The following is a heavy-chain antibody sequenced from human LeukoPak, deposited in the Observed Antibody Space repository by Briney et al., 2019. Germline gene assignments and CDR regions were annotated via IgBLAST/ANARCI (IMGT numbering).Heavy chain of an antibody. CDR3: ALGGYFDWLLYFDY. V-gene: IGHV3-21*01. J-gene: IGHJ4*02. CDR2: ISSSSSYI. D-gene: IGHD3-9*01. CDR1: GFTVSSNY. Sequence: PGGSLRLSCAASGFTVSSNYMSGVRQAPGKGLEWVSSISSSSSYIYYADSVKGRFTISRDNAKNSLYLQMNSLRAEDTAVYYCALGGYFDWLLYFDYWGQGTLVAVSS.